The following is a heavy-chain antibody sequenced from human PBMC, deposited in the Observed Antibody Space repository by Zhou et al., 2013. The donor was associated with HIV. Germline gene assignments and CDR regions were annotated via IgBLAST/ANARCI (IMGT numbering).Heavy chain of an antibody. CDR1: GYTLTDLA. V-gene: IGHV1-69*13. J-gene: IGHJ4*02. CDR3: ARGLRDYDSSGYYYYFDY. CDR2: IIPIFGPP. D-gene: IGHD3-22*01. Sequence: QVQLVQSGAEVRPPGASVKVSCKVSGYTLTDLAIHWVRLPPGEGLEWMGGIIPIFGPPSYAQKFQGRLTITADDSTSTAYMELSSLRSDDTAVYYCARGLRDYDSSGYYYYFDYWGQGTLVTSPQ.